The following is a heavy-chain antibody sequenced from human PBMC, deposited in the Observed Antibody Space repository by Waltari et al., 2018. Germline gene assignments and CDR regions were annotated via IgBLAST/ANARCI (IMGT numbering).Heavy chain of an antibody. Sequence: QVQLQQWGAGLLKPSETLSLTCAVYGGSFSGYYWSWIRQPQGKGLEWLGEINHSGSTNYNPSLKSRVTISVDTSKNQFSLKLSSVTAADTAVYYCARGGGRHAFDIWGQGTMVTVSS. V-gene: IGHV4-34*01. CDR1: GGSFSGYY. CDR2: INHSGST. CDR3: ARGGGRHAFDI. J-gene: IGHJ3*02.